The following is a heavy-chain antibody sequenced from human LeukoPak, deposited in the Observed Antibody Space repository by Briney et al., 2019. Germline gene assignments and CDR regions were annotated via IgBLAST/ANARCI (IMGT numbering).Heavy chain of an antibody. J-gene: IGHJ4*02. CDR1: GGTFSSYA. D-gene: IGHD2-2*01. Sequence: GASVKVSCKASGGTFSSYAISWVRQAPGQGLEWMGRIIPILGIANYAQKFQGRVTITADKSTSTAYMELSSLRSEDTAVYYCAARYQNGDFDYWGQGTLVTVSS. CDR2: IIPILGIA. V-gene: IGHV1-69*04. CDR3: AARYQNGDFDY.